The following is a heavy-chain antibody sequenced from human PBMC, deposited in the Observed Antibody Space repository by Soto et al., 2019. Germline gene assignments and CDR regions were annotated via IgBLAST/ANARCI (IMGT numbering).Heavy chain of an antibody. CDR3: ARDTRNYYYDTSGYIQH. V-gene: IGHV3-33*01. CDR2: IWYDGSNK. J-gene: IGHJ1*01. CDR1: GFTFSNSG. D-gene: IGHD3-22*01. Sequence: QVQLVESGGGVVQPGGSLRLSCVASGFTFSNSGMNWVRLAPGKGLEWVASIWYDGSNKYYADSVQGRFTISRDNSQNTLSLQMNSLTAEDTAMYYCARDTRNYYYDTSGYIQHWGQGTLVTVSS.